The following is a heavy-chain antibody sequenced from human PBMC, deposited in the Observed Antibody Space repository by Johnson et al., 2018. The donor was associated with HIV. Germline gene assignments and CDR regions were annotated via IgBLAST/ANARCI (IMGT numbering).Heavy chain of an antibody. CDR3: AKALGWELSI. V-gene: IGHV3-30-3*01. CDR2: ISDDGNNK. Sequence: QVQLVESGGGLVKPGGSLRLSCAASGFRFSTYALHWVRQTPGKGLEWVALISDDGNNKYYADSVKGRFTISRDNSKNTLYLQMNSLRAEEPAVYYCAKALGWELSIWGQGTMVTVSS. CDR1: GFRFSTYA. D-gene: IGHD1-26*01. J-gene: IGHJ3*02.